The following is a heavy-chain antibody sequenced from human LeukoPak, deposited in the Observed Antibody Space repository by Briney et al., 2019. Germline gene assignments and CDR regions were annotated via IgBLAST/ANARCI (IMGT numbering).Heavy chain of an antibody. D-gene: IGHD2-2*01. CDR1: VGSLIIGDYY. CDR3: ARAGVVPAAINGAFDI. V-gene: IGHV4-30-4*08. CDR2: IYHNGDT. Sequence: PSETLCLTCIVSVGSLIIGDYYWSWVRQPPGRGLEWIGYIYHNGDTYYNPPLKSRVAISVDTPKNHFSLKLGSVSAADTAVYYCARAGVVPAAINGAFDIWGQGSVVTVSS. J-gene: IGHJ3*02.